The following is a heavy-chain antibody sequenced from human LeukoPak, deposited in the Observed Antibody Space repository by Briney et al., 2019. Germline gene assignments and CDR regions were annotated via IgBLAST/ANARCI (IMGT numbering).Heavy chain of an antibody. CDR1: GGSISSSSYY. CDR3: ARLYYDSSGYYQICYFDY. Sequence: SETLSLTCTVSGGSISSSSYYRGWIRQPPGKGLEWIGSIYYSGSTHYNPSLKSRVTISVDTSKNQFSLNLSSVTAADTAVYYCARLYYDSSGYYQICYFDYWGQGTLVTVSS. V-gene: IGHV4-39*01. CDR2: IYYSGST. J-gene: IGHJ4*02. D-gene: IGHD3-22*01.